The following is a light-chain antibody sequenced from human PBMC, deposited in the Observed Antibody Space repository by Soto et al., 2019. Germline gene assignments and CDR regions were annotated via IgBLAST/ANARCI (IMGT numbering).Light chain of an antibody. J-gene: IGKJ5*01. CDR2: GAS. V-gene: IGKV3D-20*02. Sequence: EIVLTQSPGTLSLSPGERATLSCRASQSVYNNYIAWYQQKPGQAPRTVIYGASIRATGIPDRFSGSGSGTDFSLTISRLEPEDFAVYYCQQRSNWPPITFGQGTRLEIK. CDR3: QQRSNWPPIT. CDR1: QSVYNNY.